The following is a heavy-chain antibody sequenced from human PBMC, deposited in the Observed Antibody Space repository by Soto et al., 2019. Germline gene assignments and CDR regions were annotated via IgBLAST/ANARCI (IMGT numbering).Heavy chain of an antibody. Sequence: QVQLQESGPGLVKPSGTLSLTCAVSGGSISSSNWWSWVRQPPGKGLEWIGEIYHSGSSNYNESLKSRVTLSVDTSKNQFSLKLSSVTAADTAVYYCASIKGYYENWFDPGGEGTLDTVSS. J-gene: IGHJ5*02. D-gene: IGHD3-22*01. CDR1: GGSISSSNW. V-gene: IGHV4-4*02. CDR2: IYHSGSS. CDR3: ASIKGYYENWFDP.